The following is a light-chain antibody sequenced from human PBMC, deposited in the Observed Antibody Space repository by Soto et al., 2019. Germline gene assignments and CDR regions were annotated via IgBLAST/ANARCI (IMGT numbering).Light chain of an antibody. CDR3: SSYGRDGTPYVV. CDR2: EGS. V-gene: IGLV2-23*01. CDR1: NSDVGTYNL. J-gene: IGLJ2*01. Sequence: QSALTQPASVSGSPGQSITISCTGTNSDVGTYNLVSWYQQHPGKAPKFLIFEGSKRPSGVSDRFTGSKSGNTASLTISGLQPDDEADYYCSSYGRDGTPYVVFGGGTKLTVL.